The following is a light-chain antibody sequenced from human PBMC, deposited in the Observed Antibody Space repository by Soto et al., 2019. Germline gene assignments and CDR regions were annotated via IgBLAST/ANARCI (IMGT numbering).Light chain of an antibody. CDR2: GAS. J-gene: IGKJ1*01. V-gene: IGKV3-15*01. CDR1: QSVGTN. CDR3: QQYNNWRQWT. Sequence: EIVMTQSPATLSVSPGERATLSCRASQSVGTNLAWYRHKPGQAPSLLIYGASIRANGIPDRFSGSGSGTEFTLTISSLQSEDFAVYYCQQYNNWRQWTFGQGTKVDIK.